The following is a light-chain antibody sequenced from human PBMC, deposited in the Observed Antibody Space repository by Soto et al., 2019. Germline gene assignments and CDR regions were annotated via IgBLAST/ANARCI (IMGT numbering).Light chain of an antibody. Sequence: QSVLTQPPSVSGAPGQRVTISCTGSSSNIGAGSDVHWYQQLPGTAPKVLIYGNSHRPSGVPDRFSGSKSGTSASLAITGLQPEDEADYYCQAYDSSLSGSNWVFGGGTKLTV. J-gene: IGLJ3*02. CDR1: SSNIGAGSD. V-gene: IGLV1-40*01. CDR3: QAYDSSLSGSNWV. CDR2: GNS.